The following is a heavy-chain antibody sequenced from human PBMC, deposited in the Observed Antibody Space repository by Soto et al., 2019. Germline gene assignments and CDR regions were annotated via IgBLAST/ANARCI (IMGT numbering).Heavy chain of an antibody. D-gene: IGHD6-13*01. Sequence: EVQLVESGGGLVQPGGSLRLSCAASGFTFRSYWMHWVRQGPGKGLAWVARISSDGSTTNYADSVKGRFTISRDNAKNTLYLQMNSLRAEDTAVYHCALKHSSSWAYYYYYMDVWGKGTTVTVSS. J-gene: IGHJ6*03. V-gene: IGHV3-74*01. CDR2: ISSDGSTT. CDR3: ALKHSSSWAYYYYYMDV. CDR1: GFTFRSYW.